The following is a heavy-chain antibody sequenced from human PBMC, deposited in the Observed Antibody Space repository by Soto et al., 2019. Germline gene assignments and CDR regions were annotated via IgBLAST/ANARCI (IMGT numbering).Heavy chain of an antibody. CDR2: IYYSGST. D-gene: IGHD6-13*01. CDR3: ARPAGVAAVYFDY. V-gene: IGHV4-39*01. CDR1: GGSISSSSYY. J-gene: IGHJ4*02. Sequence: QLQLQESGPGLVKPSETLSLTCTVSGGSISSSSYYWGWIRQPPGKGLEWIGSIYYSGSTYYNPSLKSRVTISVDTSKNQFSLKLSSVTAADTAVYYCARPAGVAAVYFDYWGQGTLVTVSS.